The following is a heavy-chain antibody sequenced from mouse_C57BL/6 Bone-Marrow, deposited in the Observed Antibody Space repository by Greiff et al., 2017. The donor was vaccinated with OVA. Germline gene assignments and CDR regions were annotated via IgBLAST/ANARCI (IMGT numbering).Heavy chain of an antibody. D-gene: IGHD2-4*01. CDR1: GYSFTGYY. CDR3: ARRYDYDGRVDY. CDR2: INPSTGGT. V-gene: IGHV1-42*01. J-gene: IGHJ2*01. Sequence: VQLQQSGPELVKPGASVKISCKASGYSFTGYYMNWVKQSPEKSLEWIGEINPSTGGTTYNQKFKAKATLTVDKSSSTAYMQLKSLTSEDSAVYYCARRYDYDGRVDYWGQGTTLTVSS.